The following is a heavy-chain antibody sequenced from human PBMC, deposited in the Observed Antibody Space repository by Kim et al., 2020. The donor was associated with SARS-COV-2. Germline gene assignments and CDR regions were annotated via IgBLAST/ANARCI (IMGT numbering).Heavy chain of an antibody. Sequence: ASVKVSCKASGYTFTSSHIQWVRQAPGQGLEWMGVINPSSGSPTYAQKLQGRVIMTRDTSTGTVFMEMSSLRSEDTALYYCARGTWGGGGWG. D-gene: IGHD3-16*01. CDR2: INPSSGSP. J-gene: IGHJ1*01. V-gene: IGHV1-46*01. CDR1: GYTFTSSH. CDR3: ARGTWGGGG.